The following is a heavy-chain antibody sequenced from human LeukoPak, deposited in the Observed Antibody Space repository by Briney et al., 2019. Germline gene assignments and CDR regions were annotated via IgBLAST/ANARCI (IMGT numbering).Heavy chain of an antibody. V-gene: IGHV3-7*01. D-gene: IGHD3-3*01. CDR2: IKQDGSEK. Sequence: GGSLRLSCAASGFTFSSYWMSWVRQAPGKGLEWVANIKQDGSEKYYVDSVKGRFTISRDNAKNSLYLQMNSLRAEDTAVYYCAREYYDFWSGYYWAFDIWGQGTMVTVSS. CDR1: GFTFSSYW. CDR3: AREYYDFWSGYYWAFDI. J-gene: IGHJ3*02.